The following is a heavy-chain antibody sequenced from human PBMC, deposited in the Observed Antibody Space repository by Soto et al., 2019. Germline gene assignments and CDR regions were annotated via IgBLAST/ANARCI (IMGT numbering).Heavy chain of an antibody. CDR2: ISAYNGNT. CDR1: GYTFTNYG. D-gene: IGHD6-19*01. CDR3: ARDGIAVAGTVGPKD. Sequence: ASVKVSCKASGYTFTNYGISWVRQAPGQGLEWLGWISAYNGNTNYAQKLQGRVTMTTGTSTSTAYMELRSLRSDDTAVYYCARDGIAVAGTVGPKDWGQGTLVPVAS. V-gene: IGHV1-18*01. J-gene: IGHJ4*02.